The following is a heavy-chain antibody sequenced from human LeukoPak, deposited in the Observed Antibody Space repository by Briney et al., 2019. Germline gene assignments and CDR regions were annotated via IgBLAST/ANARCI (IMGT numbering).Heavy chain of an antibody. CDR3: ARGPLYYDFWSGYQRTNWFDP. J-gene: IGHJ5*02. CDR2: IYTSGST. Sequence: PSETLSLTCTVSGGSISSYYWSWIRQPPGKGLEWIGYIYTSGSTNYNPSLKSRVTISVDTSKNQFSLKLSSVTAADMAVYYCARGPLYYDFWSGYQRTNWFDPWGQGTLVTVSS. CDR1: GGSISSYY. V-gene: IGHV4-4*09. D-gene: IGHD3-3*01.